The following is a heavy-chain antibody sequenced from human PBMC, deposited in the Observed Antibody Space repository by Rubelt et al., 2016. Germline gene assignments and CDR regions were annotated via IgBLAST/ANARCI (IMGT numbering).Heavy chain of an antibody. Sequence: GYAGGWIRQPPGKGLEWIGSIYTSGSTNYNPSLKSRVTMSVDTSKNQFSLKLSSVTAADTAVYYCARDIVVVVAATPAKYGMDVWGQGTTVTVSS. V-gene: IGHV4-39*07. CDR1: GYA. CDR2: IYTSGST. J-gene: IGHJ6*02. CDR3: ARDIVVVVAATPAKYGMDV. D-gene: IGHD2-15*01.